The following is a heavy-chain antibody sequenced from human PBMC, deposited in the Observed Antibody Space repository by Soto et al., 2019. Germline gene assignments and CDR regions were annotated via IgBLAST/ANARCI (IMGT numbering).Heavy chain of an antibody. V-gene: IGHV4-31*03. CDR3: ARENSWTPRYYYYGMDV. CDR2: IYYSGST. J-gene: IGHJ6*02. Sequence: TLSLSCPVSGASISSGGYYWSWIRQHPGKGLEWIGYIYYSGSTYYNPSLKSRVTISVDTSKNQFSLKLSSVTAADTAVYYCARENSWTPRYYYYGMDVWGQGTKVTVYS. CDR1: GASISSGGYY. D-gene: IGHD3-3*01.